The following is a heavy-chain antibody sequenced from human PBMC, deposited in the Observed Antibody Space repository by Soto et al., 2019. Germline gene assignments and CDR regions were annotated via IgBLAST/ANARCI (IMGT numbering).Heavy chain of an antibody. CDR3: ARDKITGLFDY. J-gene: IGHJ4*02. Sequence: SETLSLTCAVYGGSFSGYYWTWIRQPPGTGLEWIGEINHSGSTNYNPSLKSRVTISVDTSKNQFSLKLTSVTAADTAVYYCARDKITGLFDYWGQGTQVTVAS. D-gene: IGHD2-8*02. CDR2: INHSGST. V-gene: IGHV4-34*01. CDR1: GGSFSGYY.